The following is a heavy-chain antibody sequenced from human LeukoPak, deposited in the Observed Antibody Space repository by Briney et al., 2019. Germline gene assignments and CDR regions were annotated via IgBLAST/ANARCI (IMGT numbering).Heavy chain of an antibody. V-gene: IGHV4-39*07. CDR1: GDSISGSSYY. J-gene: IGHJ6*03. CDR3: VLSYGASYYYYMDV. Sequence: SETLSLTCSVSGDSISGSSYYWGWIRQPPGKGLEWIGTIYYSGSTYYNPSLKSRVTISVDTSKNQFSLKLSSVTAADTAVYYCVLSYGASYYYYMDVWGKGTTVTVSS. D-gene: IGHD4-17*01. CDR2: IYYSGST.